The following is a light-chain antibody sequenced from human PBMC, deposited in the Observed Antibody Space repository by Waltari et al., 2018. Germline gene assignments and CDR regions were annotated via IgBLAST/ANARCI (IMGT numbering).Light chain of an antibody. CDR3: TSYASSSTLV. V-gene: IGLV2-14*03. CDR1: SSDVGGYNY. CDR2: DVG. J-gene: IGLJ2*01. Sequence: QSALTQPASVSVSPGQSIPISCTGISSDVGGYNYVSWYQQHPGKAPKVMIYDVGYRTSGVSPRVSGSRSGTTASLTIAGLQAEDEADDYYTSYASSSTLVFGGGTKLTVL.